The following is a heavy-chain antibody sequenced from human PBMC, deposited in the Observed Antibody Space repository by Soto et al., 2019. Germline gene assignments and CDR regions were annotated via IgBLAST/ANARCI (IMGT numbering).Heavy chain of an antibody. V-gene: IGHV3-23*01. CDR1: GFTFSSYA. CDR3: AKGSSGWYERFDY. Sequence: EVQLLESGGGLVQPGGSLRLSCAASGFTFSSYAMSWVRQAPGKGLEWVSAISGSGGSTYYADSVKGRFTISRDNSKNTLYLQMNSRRAEDTAVYYWAKGSSGWYERFDYWGQGALVTVSS. D-gene: IGHD6-19*01. CDR2: ISGSGGST. J-gene: IGHJ4*02.